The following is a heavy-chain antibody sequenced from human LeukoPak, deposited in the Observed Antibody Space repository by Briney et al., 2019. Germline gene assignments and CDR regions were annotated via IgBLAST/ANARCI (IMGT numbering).Heavy chain of an antibody. D-gene: IGHD3-10*01. CDR3: ARDLPSYYFDSGNMFDP. Sequence: SETLSLTCTVSGGSISNFYWSWIRQPAGKGLEWIGRIYSSGRTNYTSLKSRVAMSIDTSNNHFSLKLSSVTAADTAVYYCARDLPSYYFDSGNMFDPWGQGTLVTVSS. V-gene: IGHV4-4*07. CDR1: GGSISNFY. CDR2: IYSSGRT. J-gene: IGHJ5*02.